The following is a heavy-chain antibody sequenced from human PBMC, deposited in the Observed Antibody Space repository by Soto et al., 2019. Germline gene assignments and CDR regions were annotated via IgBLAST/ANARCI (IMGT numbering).Heavy chain of an antibody. V-gene: IGHV3-53*01. J-gene: IGHJ3*02. Sequence: EAQLVESGGGLIQPGGSLRLSCPASGFTVSNNYIVWVRQAPGKGLEWVSVIYSGGSTYYADSVKGRFTISRDKSNNTLYLQMNTLRAEDTAVYYCARGLNYFDHHAFDIWGQGTMVTVSS. D-gene: IGHD3-22*01. CDR3: ARGLNYFDHHAFDI. CDR2: IYSGGST. CDR1: GFTVSNNY.